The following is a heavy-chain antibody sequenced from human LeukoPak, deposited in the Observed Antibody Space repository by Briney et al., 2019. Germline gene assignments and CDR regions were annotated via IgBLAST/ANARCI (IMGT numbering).Heavy chain of an antibody. Sequence: ASVKVSCKVSGYTLTELSMHWVRQAPGKGLEWMGGFDPEDGETIYAQKFQGRVTMTEDTSTDTAYMEPSSLRSEDTAVYYCATGRIYYDFWSGYDYWGQGTLVTVSS. D-gene: IGHD3-3*01. V-gene: IGHV1-24*01. CDR2: FDPEDGET. CDR3: ATGRIYYDFWSGYDY. CDR1: GYTLTELS. J-gene: IGHJ4*02.